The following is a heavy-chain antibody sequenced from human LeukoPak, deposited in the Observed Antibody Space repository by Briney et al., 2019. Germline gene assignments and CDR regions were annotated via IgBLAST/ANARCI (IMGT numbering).Heavy chain of an antibody. CDR3: ATTLSGYKGFDY. Sequence: ASVKVSCKASGYTFTSYGISWVRQAPGQGLEWMGWISAYNGNTNYAQKLQGRVTMTTDTSTSTAYMELRSLRSDDTAMYYCATTLSGYKGFDYWGQGTLVTVSS. CDR2: ISAYNGNT. J-gene: IGHJ4*02. CDR1: GYTFTSYG. V-gene: IGHV1-18*01. D-gene: IGHD3-22*01.